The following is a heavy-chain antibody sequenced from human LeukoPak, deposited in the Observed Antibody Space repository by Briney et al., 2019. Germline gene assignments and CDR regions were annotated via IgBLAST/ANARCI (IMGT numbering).Heavy chain of an antibody. V-gene: IGHV1-58*01. D-gene: IGHD1-26*01. CDR2: IVVGSGNT. CDR1: GFTFTSSA. J-gene: IGHJ6*02. CDR3: AASFTPDDSGSYYPTSYYYYGMDV. Sequence: SVKVSCKASGFTFTSSAVQWVRQARGQRLEWIGWIVVGSGNTNYAQKFQERVTITGDMSTSTAYMELSSLRSEDTAVYYCAASFTPDDSGSYYPTSYYYYGMDVWGQGTTVTVSS.